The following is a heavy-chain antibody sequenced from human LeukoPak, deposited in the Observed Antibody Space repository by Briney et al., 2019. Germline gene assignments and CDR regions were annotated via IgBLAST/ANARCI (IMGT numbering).Heavy chain of an antibody. CDR1: GYTFTGFY. CDR2: INLNSGGT. Sequence: GASVKVSCKASGYTFTGFYMHWVRQAPGQGLEWMGRINLNSGGTNYAQKFQGRITMTRDTSISTDYMELSRLRSDDTAVYYCASGGGSYGDIWGQGTMVTVSS. J-gene: IGHJ3*02. CDR3: ASGGGSYGDI. D-gene: IGHD1-26*01. V-gene: IGHV1-2*06.